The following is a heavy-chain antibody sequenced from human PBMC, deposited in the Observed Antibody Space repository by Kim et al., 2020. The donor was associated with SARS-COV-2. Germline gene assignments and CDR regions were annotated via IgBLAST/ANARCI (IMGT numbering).Heavy chain of an antibody. D-gene: IGHD6-13*01. Sequence: QKFQGRVTITRDTSASTAYMELSSLRSEDTAVYYCARAVGASSSWPFDCWGQGTLVTVSS. CDR3: ARAVGASSSWPFDC. J-gene: IGHJ4*02. V-gene: IGHV1-3*01.